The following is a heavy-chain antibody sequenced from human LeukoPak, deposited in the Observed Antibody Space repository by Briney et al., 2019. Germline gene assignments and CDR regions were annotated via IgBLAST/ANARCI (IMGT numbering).Heavy chain of an antibody. J-gene: IGHJ4*02. V-gene: IGHV3-30*02. D-gene: IGHD3-22*01. Sequence: PGGSLRLSCAASGFTFSSYGMHWVRRAPGKGLEWVAFIRYDGSSKYYADSVKGRFTISRDNSKNTLYLQMNSLRAEDTAVYYCAKMGLDYYASSGYYGYFDYWGQGTLVTVSS. CDR2: IRYDGSSK. CDR1: GFTFSSYG. CDR3: AKMGLDYYASSGYYGYFDY.